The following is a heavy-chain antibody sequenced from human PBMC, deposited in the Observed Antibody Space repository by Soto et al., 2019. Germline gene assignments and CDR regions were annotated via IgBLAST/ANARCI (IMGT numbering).Heavy chain of an antibody. Sequence: SETLSLTCTVSGGSISSGDYYWSWIRQPPGKGLEWIGYIYYSGSTYYNPSLKSRVTISVDTSKNQFSLKLSSVTAADTAVYYCARDSGYDAFDYWGQGTLVTVSS. CDR1: GGSISSGDYY. J-gene: IGHJ4*02. V-gene: IGHV4-30-4*01. D-gene: IGHD5-12*01. CDR2: IYYSGST. CDR3: ARDSGYDAFDY.